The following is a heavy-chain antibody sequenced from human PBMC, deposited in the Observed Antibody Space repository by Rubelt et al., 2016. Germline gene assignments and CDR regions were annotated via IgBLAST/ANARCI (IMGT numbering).Heavy chain of an antibody. CDR2: ISAGGGST. CDR3: ARTDYGDYKEAFGI. V-gene: IGHV3-23*01. D-gene: IGHD4-17*01. Sequence: EVQLLESGGGLVQPGGSLRLSCAASGFTFSSYAMGWVRQAPGKGLEWVSGISAGGGSTKCDGSVEGRFNISRNNSKKTLYLQMNSLRAEDTAVYYWARTDYGDYKEAFGIWGQGTMVTVSS. CDR1: GFTFSSYA. J-gene: IGHJ3*02.